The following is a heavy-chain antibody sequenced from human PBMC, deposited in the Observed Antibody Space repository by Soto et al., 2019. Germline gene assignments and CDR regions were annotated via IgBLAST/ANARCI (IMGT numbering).Heavy chain of an antibody. D-gene: IGHD6-6*01. J-gene: IGHJ4*02. CDR2: IYHSGST. V-gene: IGHV4-4*02. CDR3: GRNKARPRILLDY. CDR1: GGSISSSNW. Sequence: SETLSLTCAVSGGSISSSNWWSWVRQPPGKGLEWIGEIYHSGSTNYNPSLKSRVTISVDKSKNQFSLRLSSVTAADTAVYYCGRNKARPRILLDYWGQGTLVTVSS.